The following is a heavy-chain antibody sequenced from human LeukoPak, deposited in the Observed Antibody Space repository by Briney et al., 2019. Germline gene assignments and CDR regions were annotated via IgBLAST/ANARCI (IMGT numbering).Heavy chain of an antibody. D-gene: IGHD4-17*01. Sequence: GGSLRLSCAASGFTLSSYWMSWVRQAPGKGLEWVAHIKEDGSDKNYVDSVKGRFTISRDNAKNSLYLQMNILTAEDTAVYYCAREGPPGTVTTGFDHWGQGTLVTVSS. J-gene: IGHJ4*02. CDR1: GFTLSSYW. V-gene: IGHV3-7*01. CDR2: IKEDGSDK. CDR3: AREGPPGTVTTGFDH.